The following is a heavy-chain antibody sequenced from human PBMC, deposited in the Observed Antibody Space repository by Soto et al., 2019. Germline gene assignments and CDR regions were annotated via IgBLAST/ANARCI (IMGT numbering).Heavy chain of an antibody. D-gene: IGHD3-22*01. CDR2: ISYDGSNK. CDR1: GFTFSSYG. Sequence: LRLSCAASGFTFSSYGMHWVRQAPGKGLEWVAVISYDGSNKYYADSVKGRFTISRDNSKNTLYLQMNSLRAEDTAVYYCAKALSMIVVVLPDYWGQGTLVTVSS. J-gene: IGHJ4*02. CDR3: AKALSMIVVVLPDY. V-gene: IGHV3-30*18.